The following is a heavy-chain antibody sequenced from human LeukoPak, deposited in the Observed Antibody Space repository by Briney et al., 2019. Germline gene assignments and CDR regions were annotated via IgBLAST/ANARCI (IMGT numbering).Heavy chain of an antibody. Sequence: GGSLRLSCAASGFTFDDYGMSWIRQAPGKGLEWVSYISSSGSTIYYADSVKGRFTISRDNAKNSLYLQMNSLRAEDTAVYYCARRTDSSGYLKLDYWGQGTLVTVSS. CDR1: GFTFDDYG. D-gene: IGHD3-22*01. V-gene: IGHV3-11*04. CDR3: ARRTDSSGYLKLDY. J-gene: IGHJ4*02. CDR2: ISSSGSTI.